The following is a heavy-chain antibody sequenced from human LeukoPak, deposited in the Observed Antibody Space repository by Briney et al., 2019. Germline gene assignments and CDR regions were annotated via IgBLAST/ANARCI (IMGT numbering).Heavy chain of an antibody. J-gene: IGHJ4*02. V-gene: IGHV3-30*04. CDR2: ISYDGSNK. Sequence: GRSLRLSCAASGFTFSSYAMHWVRQAPGKGLEWVAVISYDGSNKYYADSVKGRFTISRDNSKNTLYLRMNSLRAEDTAVYYCAREMGGNALDYWGQGTLVTVSS. D-gene: IGHD4-23*01. CDR1: GFTFSSYA. CDR3: AREMGGNALDY.